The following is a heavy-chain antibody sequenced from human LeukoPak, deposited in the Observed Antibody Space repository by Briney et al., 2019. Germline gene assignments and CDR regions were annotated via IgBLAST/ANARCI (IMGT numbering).Heavy chain of an antibody. J-gene: IGHJ6*03. V-gene: IGHV1-69*05. Sequence: SVKVSCKASGGTFNSYAISWVGQAPGQGGEGMGGIIPIFGKANYEQKFQGRGKINTDEATRTDYMELRRLRDEDTAVYYCATKGSYSNYTIDYYYYYYMDVWGKGTTVTVSS. CDR2: IIPIFGKA. CDR1: GGTFNSYA. D-gene: IGHD4-11*01. CDR3: ATKGSYSNYTIDYYYYYYMDV.